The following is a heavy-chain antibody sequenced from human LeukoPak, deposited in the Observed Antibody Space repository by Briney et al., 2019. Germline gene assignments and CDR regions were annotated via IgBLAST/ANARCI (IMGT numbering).Heavy chain of an antibody. CDR2: IRPSNGNR. V-gene: IGHV1-18*01. D-gene: IGHD6-19*01. J-gene: IGHJ4*02. CDR3: ARAFSASKSCDY. CDR1: GYDFSTYG. Sequence: GASVKVSCRTSGYDFSTYGITWVRQAPGQGLEHMGWIRPSNGNRNYAQKVQDRVTLTTDTSTSTVYMELRSLRSDDTAVYYCARAFSASKSCDYWGQGTLVTVSS.